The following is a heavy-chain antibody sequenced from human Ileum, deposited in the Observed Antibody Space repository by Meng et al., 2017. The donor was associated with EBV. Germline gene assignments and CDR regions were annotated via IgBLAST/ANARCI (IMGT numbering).Heavy chain of an antibody. CDR1: GFTFGNYW. D-gene: IGHD1-14*01. J-gene: IGHJ4*02. CDR2: ISLDGSST. V-gene: IGHV3-74*01. Sequence: EVQLVESGGGLVQHGASLRLSCAASGFTFGNYWMHWVRQAPGKGPEWVARISLDGSSTDYADSVKGRFTISRDNAKNTLYLQMNSLKVEDTGVYYCVRRGRTTAMAFAYWGQGTMVTVSS. CDR3: VRRGRTTAMAFAY.